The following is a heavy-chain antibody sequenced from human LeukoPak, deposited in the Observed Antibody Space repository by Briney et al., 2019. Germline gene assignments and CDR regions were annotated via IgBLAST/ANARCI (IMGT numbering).Heavy chain of an antibody. D-gene: IGHD3-3*01. Sequence: SETLSLTCTVSGGSISSGGYYWSWIRQHPGKGLEWIGYIYYSGSTYYNPSLKSRVTISVDRSKNQFSLKLSSVTAADTAVYYCARDLNAYYDFWSGYPARAFDIWGQGTMVTVSS. CDR2: IYYSGST. CDR3: ARDLNAYYDFWSGYPARAFDI. J-gene: IGHJ3*02. V-gene: IGHV4-31*03. CDR1: GGSISSGGYY.